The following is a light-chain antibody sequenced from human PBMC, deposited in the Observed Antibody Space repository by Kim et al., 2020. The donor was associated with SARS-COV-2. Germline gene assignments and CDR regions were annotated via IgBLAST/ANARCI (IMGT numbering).Light chain of an antibody. CDR2: GPS. Sequence: EIVLTQSPGTLSLSPGERATLSCRASQSVTSSYLAWYQQKPGQTPRLLIYGPSSRATGVPDRFSGSESGTDFTLTISRLEPEDCAVYYCQQYGSSPVTFGQGTRLEI. V-gene: IGKV3-20*01. J-gene: IGKJ2*01. CDR3: QQYGSSPVT. CDR1: QSVTSSY.